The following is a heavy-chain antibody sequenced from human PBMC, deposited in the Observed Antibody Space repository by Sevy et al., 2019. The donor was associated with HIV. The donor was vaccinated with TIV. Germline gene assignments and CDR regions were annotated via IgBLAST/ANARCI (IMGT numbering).Heavy chain of an antibody. V-gene: IGHV2-5*01. CDR3: AHSSSFDGYYYWFFDL. CDR2: IFRYDDS. CDR1: GFSLNNGGVG. D-gene: IGHD3-3*01. J-gene: IGHJ2*01. Sequence: SGPTLVNPTQTLTLTCTFSGFSLNNGGVGVGWIRQSQGKALEWLALIFRYDDSRYSPSLKSRLTINKDTSKNQVVLTLINMDLVDTYTYYGAHSSSFDGYYYWFFDLWGRGTLVTVSS.